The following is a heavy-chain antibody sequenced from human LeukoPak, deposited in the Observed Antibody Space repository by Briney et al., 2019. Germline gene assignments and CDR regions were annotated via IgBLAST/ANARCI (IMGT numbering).Heavy chain of an antibody. CDR1: GGTFSSYA. Sequence: ASVKVSCKASGGTFSSYAISWVRQAPGQGLEWMGWINPNTGATNYAQNFQGRVTMASETSISTAYMGVSRLRSDDTAVYYCARGTFGSPYYFDYWGQGTLVTVSS. CDR2: INPNTGAT. D-gene: IGHD3-10*01. J-gene: IGHJ4*02. CDR3: ARGTFGSPYYFDY. V-gene: IGHV1-2*02.